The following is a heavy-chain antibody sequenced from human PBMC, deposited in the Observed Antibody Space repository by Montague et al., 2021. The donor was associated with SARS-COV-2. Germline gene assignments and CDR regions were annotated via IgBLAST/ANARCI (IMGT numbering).Heavy chain of an antibody. CDR1: GFTFSSYA. D-gene: IGHD3-3*01. Sequence: SLRLSCAASGFTFSSYAMHWVRQAPGKGLEWVAVISYDGSNKYYADSVKGRFTISRDNSKNTLYLQMNSLRAEDTAVYYYARDYRYYDFWSGYLGGDYYYYYYYMDVWGKGTTVTVSS. CDR3: ARDYRYYDFWSGYLGGDYYYYYYYMDV. V-gene: IGHV3-30*04. CDR2: ISYDGSNK. J-gene: IGHJ6*03.